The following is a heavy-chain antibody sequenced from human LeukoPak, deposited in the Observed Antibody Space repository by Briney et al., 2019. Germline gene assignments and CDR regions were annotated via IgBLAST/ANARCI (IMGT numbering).Heavy chain of an antibody. Sequence: KPSETLSLTCTVSGGSISSYYWSWIRQPPGKGLEWIGYIYYSGSTNYDPSLKSRVTISVDTSKNQFSLKLSSVTAADTAVYYCARDPQHYDISTGYWAPSAFDIWGQGTMVTVSS. CDR2: IYYSGST. J-gene: IGHJ3*02. D-gene: IGHD3-9*01. V-gene: IGHV4-59*01. CDR1: GGSISSYY. CDR3: ARDPQHYDISTGYWAPSAFDI.